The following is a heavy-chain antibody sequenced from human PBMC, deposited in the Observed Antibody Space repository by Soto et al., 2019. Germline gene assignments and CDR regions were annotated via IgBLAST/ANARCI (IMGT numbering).Heavy chain of an antibody. D-gene: IGHD3-9*01. CDR1: GGSFSGYY. CDR3: EIHNFDWLLPTYYDFGMEV. J-gene: IGHJ6*02. V-gene: IGHV4-34*01. Sequence: QVQLQQWRAGLLKPSETLSLTCAVYGGSFSGYYSSWIRQPPGKGLEWMGEINQTGSTNYNPSLKSRVTTSEDTSKIQFSLKLRSVTAADTSVYSCEIHNFDWLLPTYYDFGMEVWGQGATVTVSS. CDR2: INQTGST.